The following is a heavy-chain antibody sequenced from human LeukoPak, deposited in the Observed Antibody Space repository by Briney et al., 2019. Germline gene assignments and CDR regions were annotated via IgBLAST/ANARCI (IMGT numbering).Heavy chain of an antibody. Sequence: PSETLSLTCTVSGGSISSYYWGWIRQPPGKGLEWIGRMYYSGSTYYNPSLKSRVTISINTSKNQFSLKLTSVTAADTAVYYCARAGGSGLIDYWGQGTLVTVSS. CDR2: MYYSGST. CDR3: ARAGGSGLIDY. J-gene: IGHJ4*02. D-gene: IGHD6-19*01. CDR1: GGSISSYY. V-gene: IGHV4-39*07.